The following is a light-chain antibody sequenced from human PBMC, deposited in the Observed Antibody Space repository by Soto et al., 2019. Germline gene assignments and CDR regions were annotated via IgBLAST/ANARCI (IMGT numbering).Light chain of an antibody. CDR1: QSISSY. Sequence: DIQMTQSPSSLSASVGDRVTITCRASQSISSYLNWYQQKPGKAPKLLIYAASSLQSGVPSRFSGSGSVTDFTLTISSLQPEDIATYYCQQSYSTPRVGKFGQGTKVEIK. J-gene: IGKJ1*01. V-gene: IGKV1-39*01. CDR3: QQSYSTPRVGK. CDR2: AAS.